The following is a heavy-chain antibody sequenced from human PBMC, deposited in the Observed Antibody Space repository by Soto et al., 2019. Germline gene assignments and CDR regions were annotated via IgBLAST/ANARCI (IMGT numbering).Heavy chain of an antibody. Sequence: SETLSLTGTVSGGSISSSNYYWGWIRQPPGKGLEWIGSIYFSGSTYYNPSLKSRVTISVDTSKNQFSLKLSSVTAADTAVYYCASILHLGELSLDPVDYWGQGTLVTVSS. V-gene: IGHV4-39*01. CDR2: IYFSGST. J-gene: IGHJ4*02. CDR1: GGSISSSNYY. D-gene: IGHD3-16*02. CDR3: ASILHLGELSLDPVDY.